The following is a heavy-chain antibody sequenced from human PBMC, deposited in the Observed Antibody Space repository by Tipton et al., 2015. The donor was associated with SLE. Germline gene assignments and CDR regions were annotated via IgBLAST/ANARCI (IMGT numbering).Heavy chain of an antibody. CDR3: ARAYLYMKDFDY. V-gene: IGHV3-21*01. J-gene: IGHJ4*02. Sequence: GSLRLSCAASGFTFSSYSMNWVRQAPGKGLEWVSSISSSSSYIYHADSVKGRFTISRDNAKNSLYLQMNSLRAEDTAVYYCARAYLYMKDFDYWGQGTLVTVSS. D-gene: IGHD2-2*01. CDR1: GFTFSSYS. CDR2: ISSSSSYI.